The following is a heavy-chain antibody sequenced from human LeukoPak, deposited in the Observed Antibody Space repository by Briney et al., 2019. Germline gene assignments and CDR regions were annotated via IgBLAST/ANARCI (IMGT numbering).Heavy chain of an antibody. CDR3: AKDIVVVVAATCRFDH. CDR2: ISGSGGST. D-gene: IGHD2-15*01. V-gene: IGHV3-23*01. J-gene: IGHJ4*02. CDR1: EFTFSSYA. Sequence: GGSLRLSCAASEFTFSSYAMSWVRQAPGKGLEWVSVISGSGGSTYYADSVKGRFTISRDNSKNTLYLQMNSLRVEDTAVYYCAKDIVVVVAATCRFDHWGQGTLVTVSS.